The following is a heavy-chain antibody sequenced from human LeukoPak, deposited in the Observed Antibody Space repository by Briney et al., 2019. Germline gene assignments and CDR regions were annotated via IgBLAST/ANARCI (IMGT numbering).Heavy chain of an antibody. CDR2: IDHSGST. J-gene: IGHJ4*02. V-gene: IGHV4-4*02. CDR3: IGNGYYSLGY. Sequence: PSETLSLTCVVSGGTISSTNWWSWVRQPPGKGLERIGEIDHSGSTNYNPSLKSRVIISVDKSKNQFSLKLSSVTAADTAVYYCIGNGYYSLGYWGQGTLATVSS. D-gene: IGHD3-22*01. CDR1: GGTISSTNW.